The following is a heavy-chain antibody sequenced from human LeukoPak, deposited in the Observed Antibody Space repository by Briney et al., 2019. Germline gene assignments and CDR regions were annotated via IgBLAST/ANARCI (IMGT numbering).Heavy chain of an antibody. Sequence: ASVKVSCKASGYTFTSYGISWVRQAPGQGLEWMGWISAYNGNTNYAQKLQGRVTMTTDTSTSTAYMELRSLRSDDTAVYYCARGGHCGGDCYQIVDAFDIWGQGTMVTVSS. V-gene: IGHV1-18*01. D-gene: IGHD2-21*02. CDR1: GYTFTSYG. J-gene: IGHJ3*02. CDR2: ISAYNGNT. CDR3: ARGGHCGGDCYQIVDAFDI.